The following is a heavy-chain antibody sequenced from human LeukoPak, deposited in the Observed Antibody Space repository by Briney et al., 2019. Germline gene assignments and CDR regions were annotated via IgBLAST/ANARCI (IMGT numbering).Heavy chain of an antibody. J-gene: IGHJ6*02. D-gene: IGHD3-10*01. Sequence: ASVKVSCKASGYTFTSYAVNRVRQAPGQGLEWMGWINTNTGNPTYAQGFTGRFVFSLDTSVSTAYLQISSLKAEDTAVYYCARVGVRDWVTMVRGVFQYYYYGMDVWGQGTTVTVSS. CDR1: GYTFTSYA. CDR2: INTNTGNP. CDR3: ARVGVRDWVTMVRGVFQYYYYGMDV. V-gene: IGHV7-4-1*02.